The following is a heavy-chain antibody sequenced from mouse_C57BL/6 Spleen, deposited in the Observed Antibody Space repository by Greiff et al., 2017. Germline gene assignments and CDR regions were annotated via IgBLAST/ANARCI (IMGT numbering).Heavy chain of an antibody. Sequence: QVQLLQSGAELVKPGASVKLSCKASGYTFTSYWMHWVQQRPGRGLEWIGRIDPNSGGTKYNEKFKSKVTMTVDKPSSTAYMQLSSLTSEDSAVYYCATTTVVEDYYAMDYWGQGTSVTVSS. CDR3: ATTTVVEDYYAMDY. V-gene: IGHV1-72*01. D-gene: IGHD1-1*01. CDR1: GYTFTSYW. J-gene: IGHJ4*01. CDR2: IDPNSGGT.